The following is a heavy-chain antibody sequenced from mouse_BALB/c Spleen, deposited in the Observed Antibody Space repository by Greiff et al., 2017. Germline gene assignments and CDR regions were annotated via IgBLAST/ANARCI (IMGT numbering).Heavy chain of an antibody. Sequence: EVQLQESGPGLVKPSQSLSLTCTVTGYSITSDYAWNWIRQFPGNKLEWMGYISYSGSTSYNPSLKSRISITRDTSKNQFFLQLNSVTTEDTATYYCARLITTDFDYWGQGTTLTVSS. CDR3: ARLITTDFDY. CDR2: ISYSGST. J-gene: IGHJ2*01. V-gene: IGHV3-2*02. CDR1: GYSITSDYA. D-gene: IGHD2-4*01.